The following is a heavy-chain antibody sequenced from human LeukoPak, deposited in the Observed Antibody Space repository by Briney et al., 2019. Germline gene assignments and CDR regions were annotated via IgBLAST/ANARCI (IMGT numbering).Heavy chain of an antibody. J-gene: IGHJ4*02. CDR1: GYSISSGYY. Sequence: SETLSLTCAVSGYSISSGYYWGWIRQPPGKGLEWIGIIFNSGSSYNNPSLKRRVNTSVDMSKNQLSLKLSSVTAADTAVYYCARDLRERYGGNGYFDYWGQGTLVTVSS. V-gene: IGHV4-38-2*02. CDR2: IFNSGSS. CDR3: ARDLRERYGGNGYFDY. D-gene: IGHD4-23*01.